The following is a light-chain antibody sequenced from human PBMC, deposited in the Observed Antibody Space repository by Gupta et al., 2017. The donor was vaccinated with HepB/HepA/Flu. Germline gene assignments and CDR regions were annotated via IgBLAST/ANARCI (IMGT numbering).Light chain of an antibody. J-gene: IGLJ3*02. Sequence: QLVLPPSPSASASLGASVKLTCTLSSGHSSYAIAWHQQQPEKGPRYLMKLNSDGSHSKGDGIPDRFSGSSSGADRDPTISSCQAEDEDDYYCQTWGTGIRVFGGGTKLTVL. CDR3: QTWGTGIRV. V-gene: IGLV4-69*01. CDR1: SGHSSYA. CDR2: LNSDGSH.